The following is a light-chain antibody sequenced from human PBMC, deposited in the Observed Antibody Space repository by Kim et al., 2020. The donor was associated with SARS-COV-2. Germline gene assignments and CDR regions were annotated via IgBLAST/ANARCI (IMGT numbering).Light chain of an antibody. CDR1: SSNIGSNT. J-gene: IGLJ3*02. Sequence: QSVLTQPPSASGTPGQRVTISCSGSSSNIGSNTVNWYQQLPGTAPKLLIYSNNQRPSGVPDRFSGSKSGTSASLAISGLQSEDEAYYYCAAWDDSLNGSVFGGGTQLTFL. V-gene: IGLV1-44*01. CDR2: SNN. CDR3: AAWDDSLNGSV.